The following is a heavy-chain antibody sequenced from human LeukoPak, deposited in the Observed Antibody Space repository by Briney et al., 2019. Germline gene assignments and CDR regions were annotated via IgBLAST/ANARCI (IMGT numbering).Heavy chain of an antibody. Sequence: PSETLSLTCTVSGGSISSYYWSWIRQPPGKGLEWIGYVYYSGSTNYNPSLKSRVTISVDTSRNQFSLKLSSVAAADTVVYYCAREGPLNYYYYGMDVWGQGTTVTVSS. V-gene: IGHV4-59*01. J-gene: IGHJ6*02. CDR1: GGSISSYY. CDR2: VYYSGST. CDR3: AREGPLNYYYYGMDV.